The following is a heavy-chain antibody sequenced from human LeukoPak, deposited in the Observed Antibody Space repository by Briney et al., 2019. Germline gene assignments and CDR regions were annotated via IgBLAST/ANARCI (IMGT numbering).Heavy chain of an antibody. CDR1: GFTFSSYD. CDR2: IGTAGDT. Sequence: GGSLRLSCAASGFTFSSYDMHWVRQATGKGLEWVSAIGTAGDTYYADSVKGRFTISRDNSKNTLYLQMNSLRAEDTAVYYCAKASMTTVTKNPVDYWGQGTLVTVSS. V-gene: IGHV3-13*01. D-gene: IGHD4-17*01. J-gene: IGHJ4*02. CDR3: AKASMTTVTKNPVDY.